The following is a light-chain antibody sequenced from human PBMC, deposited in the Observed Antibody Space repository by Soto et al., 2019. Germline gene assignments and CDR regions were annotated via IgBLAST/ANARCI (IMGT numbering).Light chain of an antibody. Sequence: IVLTQSPATLSVSPGERATLSCTASQSVSTNLAWYQQKPGQAPRVLIYNVSTRATAIPARFSGSGSGTDFTLTISSLQSEDFAFYYCQHYSHGPPRTFGQGTKVEIK. CDR2: NVS. CDR3: QHYSHGPPRT. J-gene: IGKJ1*01. V-gene: IGKV3-15*01. CDR1: QSVSTN.